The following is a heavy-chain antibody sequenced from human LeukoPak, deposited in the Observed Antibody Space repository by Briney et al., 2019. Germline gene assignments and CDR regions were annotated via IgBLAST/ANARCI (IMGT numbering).Heavy chain of an antibody. D-gene: IGHD6-13*01. CDR2: IYPGDSDT. CDR1: GYSFTSYW. J-gene: IGHJ3*02. V-gene: IGHV5-51*01. CDR3: AREYSSSWPNDAFDI. Sequence: GESLKISCKGSGYSFTSYWIGWVRQMPGKGLEWMGIIYPGDSDTRYSPSFQGQVTISADKSISTAYLQWSSLKASDTAMYYCAREYSSSWPNDAFDIWGQGTMVTVSS.